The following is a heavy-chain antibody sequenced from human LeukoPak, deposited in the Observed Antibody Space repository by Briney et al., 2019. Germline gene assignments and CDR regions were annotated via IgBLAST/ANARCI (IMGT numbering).Heavy chain of an antibody. D-gene: IGHD6-13*01. V-gene: IGHV3-30*18. CDR3: AKDRIAAAGGGPFDY. Sequence: GGSLRLSCAASGFTFSSYGMHWVRQAPGKGLEWVAVISYDGSNKYYADSVKGRFTISRDNSKNTLYLQMNSLRAEDTAVYYCAKDRIAAAGGGPFDYWGQGTLVTVSP. J-gene: IGHJ4*02. CDR2: ISYDGSNK. CDR1: GFTFSSYG.